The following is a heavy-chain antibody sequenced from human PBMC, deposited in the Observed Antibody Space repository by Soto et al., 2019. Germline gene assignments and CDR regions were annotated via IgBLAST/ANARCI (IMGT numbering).Heavy chain of an antibody. V-gene: IGHV4-31*03. CDR1: GGSISSGGYY. CDR2: IYYSGST. D-gene: IGHD6-19*01. J-gene: IGHJ2*01. CDR3: ARAGYSSGLIGGYFDL. Sequence: QVQLQESGPGLVKPSQTLSLTCTVSGGSISSGGYYWSWIRQHPGKGLEWIGYIYYSGSTYYNPSLRSRVTISVDTSKNQFSLKLSSVTAADMAVYYCARAGYSSGLIGGYFDLWGRGTLVTVSS.